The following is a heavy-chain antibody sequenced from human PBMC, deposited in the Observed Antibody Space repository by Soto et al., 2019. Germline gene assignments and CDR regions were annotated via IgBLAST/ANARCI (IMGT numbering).Heavy chain of an antibody. V-gene: IGHV4-31*03. CDR2: IYYSGFT. J-gene: IGHJ4*02. Sequence: PSETLSLTCTVSGGAISSGGYYWSWIRQHPGKGLEWIGYIYYSGFTYYTPSLKSRVTMSVDTSKNQFSLKLSSVTAADTAVYYCARGYGRNFDYWGQGTLVTVSS. CDR1: GGAISSGGYY. D-gene: IGHD5-18*01. CDR3: ARGYGRNFDY.